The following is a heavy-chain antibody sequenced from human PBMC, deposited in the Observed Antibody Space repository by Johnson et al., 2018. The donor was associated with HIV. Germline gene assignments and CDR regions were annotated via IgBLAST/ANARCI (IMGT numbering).Heavy chain of an antibody. D-gene: IGHD3-22*01. CDR2: IYSGGST. Sequence: VQLVESGGVVVQPGGSLRLSCAASGFTFSDYYMSWIRQAPGKGLEWVSVIYSGGSTYYADSVKGRFTISRDNSKNTLYLQMNSLRPEDTAVYYCAKDGQRGRAMIVARLGAFDIWGQGTMVTVSS. V-gene: IGHV3-66*02. CDR3: AKDGQRGRAMIVARLGAFDI. J-gene: IGHJ3*02. CDR1: GFTFSDYY.